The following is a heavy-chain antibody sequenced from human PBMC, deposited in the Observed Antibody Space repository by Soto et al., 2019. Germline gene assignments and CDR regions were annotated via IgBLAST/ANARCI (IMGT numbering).Heavy chain of an antibody. CDR1: GFRFSTYD. D-gene: IGHD4-4*01. CDR3: VRQAKLTTVTANVGYYYGLDV. J-gene: IGHJ6*02. V-gene: IGHV3-23*01. CDR2: MIGGGSGT. Sequence: DVQLLESGGGLVQPGGSLRLSCAASGFRFSTYDMSWVRQAPGKGLEGVSVMIGGGSGTYYADSVKGRFTISRDNSKNTLYLQMNSLRAEDTAVYYCVRQAKLTTVTANVGYYYGLDVWGQGTTVTVSS.